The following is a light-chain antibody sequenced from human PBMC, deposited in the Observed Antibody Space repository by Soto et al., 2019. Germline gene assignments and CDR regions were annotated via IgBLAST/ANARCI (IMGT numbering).Light chain of an antibody. Sequence: DIQMTQSPSSLSASVGDRVTITCRASQTISSYLNWYQQKPGKAPKLLIFAASSLQSGVPSRFSGSGSGTDFTFTIGRLQPEDFATYFCQQSFSTPLTFGGGTKVDIK. CDR2: AAS. CDR1: QTISSY. CDR3: QQSFSTPLT. J-gene: IGKJ4*01. V-gene: IGKV1-39*01.